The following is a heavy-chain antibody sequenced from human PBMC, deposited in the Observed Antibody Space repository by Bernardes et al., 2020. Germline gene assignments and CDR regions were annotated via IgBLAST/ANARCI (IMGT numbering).Heavy chain of an antibody. D-gene: IGHD6-19*01. CDR2: INQDGSET. CDR3: ARGGKAVAGLFYYYYGMDV. V-gene: IGHV3-7*01. CDR1: GFTFSTFW. J-gene: IGHJ6*02. Sequence: GGSLRLSCAASGFTFSTFWMTWVRQAPGKGLEWVANINQDGSETFYVDSVKGRFTISRDNAKNSLFMEMNTLRAEDTAVYYCARGGKAVAGLFYYYYGMDVWGQGTTVTVSS.